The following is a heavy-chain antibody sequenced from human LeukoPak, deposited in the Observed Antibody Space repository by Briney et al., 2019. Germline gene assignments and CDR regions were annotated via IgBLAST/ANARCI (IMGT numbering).Heavy chain of an antibody. V-gene: IGHV3-21*01. Sequence: PGGSLRLFCAASGFTFSSYSMNWVRQASGKGLEWVSSISSSSSYIYYADSVKGRFTISRDNAKNSLYLQMNSLRAEDTAVYYCARDTYCSGGSCYYDYWGQGTLVTVSS. D-gene: IGHD2-15*01. CDR3: ARDTYCSGGSCYYDY. CDR2: ISSSSSYI. J-gene: IGHJ4*02. CDR1: GFTFSSYS.